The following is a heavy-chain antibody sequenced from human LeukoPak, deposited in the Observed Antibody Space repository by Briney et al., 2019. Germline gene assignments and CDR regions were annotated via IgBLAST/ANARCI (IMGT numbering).Heavy chain of an antibody. CDR3: SRDPDYYDSSGYFLFDY. D-gene: IGHD3-22*01. V-gene: IGHV3-21*01. CDR1: GFTFSSYS. Sequence: GSLSLSCAASGFTFSSYSMNWVRQAPGKGLEWVSSISNSSSYIYYADSVKGRFTISRDNAKNSMYLQMNSLRAEDTAVYYCSRDPDYYDSSGYFLFDYWGQGTLVTVSS. CDR2: ISNSSSYI. J-gene: IGHJ4*02.